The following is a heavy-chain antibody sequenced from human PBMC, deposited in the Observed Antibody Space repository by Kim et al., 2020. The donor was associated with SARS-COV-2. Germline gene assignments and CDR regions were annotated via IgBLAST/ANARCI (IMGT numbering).Heavy chain of an antibody. CDR2: VRSKPNSYAT. Sequence: GGSLRLSCAASGFTFSGFAVHWVRQASGKGLEWVGRVRSKPNSYATAYAASVKGRFTISRDDSKNTASLQMDSLRTEDTAVYYCKHYDSSGSNEYWGQGTLVTVSS. J-gene: IGHJ4*02. D-gene: IGHD3-22*01. V-gene: IGHV3-73*01. CDR1: GFTFSGFA. CDR3: KHYDSSGSNEY.